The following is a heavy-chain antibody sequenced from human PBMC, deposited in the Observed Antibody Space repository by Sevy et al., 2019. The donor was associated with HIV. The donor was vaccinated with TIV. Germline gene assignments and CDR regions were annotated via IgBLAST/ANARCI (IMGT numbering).Heavy chain of an antibody. CDR2: IYYSGST. J-gene: IGHJ4*02. V-gene: IGHV4-59*13. D-gene: IGHD3-10*01. CDR1: GGSISSYY. Sequence: SETLSLTCTVSGGSISSYYWSWIRQPPGKGLEWIGYIYYSGSTNYNPSLKSRVTISVDTSKNQFSLKLSSVTAADTAVYYCARERFGVSCFDYWGQGTLVTVSS. CDR3: ARERFGVSCFDY.